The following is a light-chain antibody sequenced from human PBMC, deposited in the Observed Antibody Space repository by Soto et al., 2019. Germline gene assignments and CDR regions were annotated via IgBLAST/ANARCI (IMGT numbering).Light chain of an antibody. CDR2: DAS. CDR3: QQRSNWPSLT. Sequence: DIVLTQSPATLSLSPVERATLSCRASQCVSSYLAWYQQKPGQAPRLLVYDASNRATGITARFSGSGSGTDSTLTSRILEPEDFAVYYCQQRSNWPSLTFGGGSKVYIK. CDR1: QCVSSY. V-gene: IGKV3-11*01. J-gene: IGKJ4*01.